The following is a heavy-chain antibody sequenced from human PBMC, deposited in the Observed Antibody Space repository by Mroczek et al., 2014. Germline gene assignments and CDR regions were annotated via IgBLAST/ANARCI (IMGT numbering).Heavy chain of an antibody. V-gene: IGHV5-51*03. CDR3: ARATALEWLLYGYYFDY. J-gene: IGHJ4*02. D-gene: IGHD3-3*01. CDR2: IYPGDSDT. Sequence: VQLQESGAEVKKPGESLKISCKGSGYSFTSYWIGWVRQMPGKGLEWMGIIYPGDSDTRYSPSFQGQVTISADKSISTAYLQWSSLKASDTAMYYCARATALEWLLYGYYFDYWGQGTLVTVSS. CDR1: GYSFTSYW.